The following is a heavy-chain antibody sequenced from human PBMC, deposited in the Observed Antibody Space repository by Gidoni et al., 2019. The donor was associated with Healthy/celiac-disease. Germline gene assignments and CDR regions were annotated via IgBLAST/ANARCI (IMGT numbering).Heavy chain of an antibody. V-gene: IGHV5-51*01. Sequence: EVQLVQSGAEVKKPGESLKISCKGSGYSFTSYWIGWVRQMPGKGREWLGIIYPGDSDTRYSPSFQGQVTISADKSISTAYLQWSSLKASDTAMYYCARRGHDYGDSLAVRGYYYGMDVWGQGTTVTVSS. CDR2: IYPGDSDT. CDR1: GYSFTSYW. D-gene: IGHD4-17*01. J-gene: IGHJ6*02. CDR3: ARRGHDYGDSLAVRGYYYGMDV.